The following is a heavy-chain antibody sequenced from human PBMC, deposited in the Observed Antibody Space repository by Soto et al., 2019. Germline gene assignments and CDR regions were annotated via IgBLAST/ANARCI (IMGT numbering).Heavy chain of an antibody. Sequence: ASVKVSCKASGYTFTGYYMHWVRQAPGQGLEWMGWINPNSGGTNYAQKFQGRVTMTRDTSISTAYMELSRLRSDDTAVYYCARIIAAADYDAFDIWGQGTMVTVSS. V-gene: IGHV1-2*02. CDR3: ARIIAAADYDAFDI. CDR2: INPNSGGT. CDR1: GYTFTGYY. D-gene: IGHD6-13*01. J-gene: IGHJ3*02.